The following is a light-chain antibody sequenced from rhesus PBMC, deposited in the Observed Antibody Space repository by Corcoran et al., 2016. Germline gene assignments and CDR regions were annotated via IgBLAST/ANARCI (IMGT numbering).Light chain of an antibody. Sequence: DIVMTQSPATLSLSPGERATLSCRASQIVSRNLAWYQQKPGQAPSLLIYVPSTRATGLPDRFSGRWSGTDFTRTISSLEPEDFAVYYCQQFSNWPVTFGGGTKVESK. V-gene: IGKV3-42*03. CDR2: VPS. CDR1: QIVSRN. J-gene: IGKJ4*01. CDR3: QQFSNWPVT.